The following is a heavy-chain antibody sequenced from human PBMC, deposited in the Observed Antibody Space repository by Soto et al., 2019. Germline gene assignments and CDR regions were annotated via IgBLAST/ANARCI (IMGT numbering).Heavy chain of an antibody. J-gene: IGHJ6*02. D-gene: IGHD2-15*01. CDR2: ISYDGSNK. CDR3: AKDLNGGNYYYYGMDV. CDR1: GFTFSSYG. Sequence: GGSLRLSCAASGFTFSSYGMHWVRQAPGKGLEWVAVISYDGSNKYYADSVKGRFTISRDNSKNTLYLQMNSLRAEDTAVYYCAKDLNGGNYYYYGMDVWGQGTTVTVSS. V-gene: IGHV3-30*18.